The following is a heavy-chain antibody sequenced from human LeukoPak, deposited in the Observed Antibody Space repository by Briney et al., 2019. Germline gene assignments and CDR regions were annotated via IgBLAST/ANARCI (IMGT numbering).Heavy chain of an antibody. D-gene: IGHD5-18*01. J-gene: IGHJ6*03. CDR3: ARGGGTAMDSWGYYYYMDV. CDR1: GGTFSSYA. Sequence: SVKVSCKASGGTFSSYAISWVRQAPGRGLEWTGGIIPIFGTANYAQKFQGRVTITTDESTSTAYMELSSLRSEDTAVYYCARGGGTAMDSWGYYYYMDVWGKGTTVTVSS. V-gene: IGHV1-69*05. CDR2: IIPIFGTA.